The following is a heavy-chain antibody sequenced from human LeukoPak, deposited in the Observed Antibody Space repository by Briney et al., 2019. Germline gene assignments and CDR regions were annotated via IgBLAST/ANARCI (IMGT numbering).Heavy chain of an antibody. Sequence: ASVKVSCKASGYTFTGYGISCVRQAPGQGLEWMGWIGAYNGNTNYAQKLQGRVTMTTDTSTSTAYMELRSLRSDDTAVYYCARDSLLRYFDWFPLGMDVWGKGTTVTVSS. J-gene: IGHJ6*04. D-gene: IGHD3-9*01. V-gene: IGHV1-18*04. CDR2: IGAYNGNT. CDR1: GYTFTGYG. CDR3: ARDSLLRYFDWFPLGMDV.